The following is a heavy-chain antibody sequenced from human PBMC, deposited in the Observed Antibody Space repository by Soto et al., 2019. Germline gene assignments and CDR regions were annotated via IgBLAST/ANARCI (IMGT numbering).Heavy chain of an antibody. CDR1: GFTFSSYA. CDR3: ARDIWRGGSYVWGSYRALDY. J-gene: IGHJ4*02. V-gene: IGHV3-30-3*01. Sequence: QVQLVESGGGVVQPGRSLRLSCAASGFTFSSYAMHWVRQAPGKGLEWVAVISYDGSNKYYADYVKGRFTISRDNSKNTLYLQMNSLRAEDKAVYYCARDIWRGGSYVWGSYRALDYWGQGTLVTVSS. D-gene: IGHD3-16*02. CDR2: ISYDGSNK.